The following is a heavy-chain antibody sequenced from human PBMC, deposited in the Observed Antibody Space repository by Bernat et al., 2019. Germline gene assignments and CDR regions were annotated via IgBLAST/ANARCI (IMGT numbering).Heavy chain of an antibody. V-gene: IGHV1-2*04. CDR3: ARALMITFGGVAFDY. J-gene: IGHJ4*02. Sequence: QVQLVQSGAEVKKPGASVKVSCKASGYTFTGYYMHWVRQAPGQGLEWMGWINPNSGGTNYEQKLQGWGTMTREASISTAYTELSRLRSDDAAVYYCARALMITFGGVAFDYWGQGTLVTVSS. D-gene: IGHD3-16*01. CDR2: INPNSGGT. CDR1: GYTFTGYY.